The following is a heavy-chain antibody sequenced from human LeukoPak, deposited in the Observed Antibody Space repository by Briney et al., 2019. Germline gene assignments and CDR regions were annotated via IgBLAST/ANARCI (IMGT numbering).Heavy chain of an antibody. CDR3: ARDKYSSGWYYFDY. D-gene: IGHD6-19*01. Sequence: GGSLRLSCAASGFTFSSYSMNWVSQAPGKGLEWVSSISSSSSYIYYADSVKGRFTISRDNAKNSLYLQMNSLRAEDTAVYYCARDKYSSGWYYFDYWGQGTLVTVSS. J-gene: IGHJ4*02. CDR1: GFTFSSYS. V-gene: IGHV3-21*01. CDR2: ISSSSSYI.